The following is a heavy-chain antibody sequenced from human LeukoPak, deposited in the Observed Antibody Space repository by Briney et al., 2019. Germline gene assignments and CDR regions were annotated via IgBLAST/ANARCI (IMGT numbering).Heavy chain of an antibody. D-gene: IGHD1-26*01. CDR3: AKMKGHPLPKYYMDV. CDR1: GFTFSIYA. CDR2: ISVSGDTT. Sequence: GGSLRLSCAASGFTFSIYAMSWVRQAPGKGLGWVSVISVSGDTTDYADSVKGRFTISRDNSKNTVYLQMNSLRAEDTAIYYCAKMKGHPLPKYYMDVWGQGTTVTVSS. V-gene: IGHV3-23*01. J-gene: IGHJ6*01.